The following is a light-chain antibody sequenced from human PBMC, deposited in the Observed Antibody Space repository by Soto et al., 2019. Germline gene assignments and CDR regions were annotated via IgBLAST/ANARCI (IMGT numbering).Light chain of an antibody. J-gene: IGKJ2*01. CDR1: QSISRS. CDR2: DAS. V-gene: IGKV3-15*01. CDR3: HQYHSWPPGT. Sequence: EIWLTQSPAILSVSGGERATLSWRASQSISRSLAWYQQKPGQAPRLLISDASTRATGIPARFSGSGCGTEFTPTISRLQSEDFALYYCHQYHSWPPGTFGQGTKVDIK.